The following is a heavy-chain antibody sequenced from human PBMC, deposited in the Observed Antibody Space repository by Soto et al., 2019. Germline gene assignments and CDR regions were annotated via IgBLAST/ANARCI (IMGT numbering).Heavy chain of an antibody. CDR2: INHSGST. Sequence: SXTLSLTFSGFGGSFSGYYLGCIRQPPGKGLEWIGEINHSGSTNYNPSLKSRVTISVDTSKNQFSLKLSSVTAADTAVYYCERGQRGGDYDDWGQGTLVTVSS. J-gene: IGHJ4*02. V-gene: IGHV4-34*01. CDR1: GGSFSGYY. D-gene: IGHD4-17*01. CDR3: ERGQRGGDYDD.